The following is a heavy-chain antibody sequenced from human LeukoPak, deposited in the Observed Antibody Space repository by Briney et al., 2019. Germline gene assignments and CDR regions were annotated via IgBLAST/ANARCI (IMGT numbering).Heavy chain of an antibody. J-gene: IGHJ4*02. V-gene: IGHV3-33*07. CDR3: ARDSGHYFDY. CDR1: GXTFSSYG. CDR2: IWYDGIKK. Sequence: PGGSLRLSWAASGXTFSSYGLYWVRQAPGKGLEWVGVIWYDGIKKNYADSVQGRFTISRDNSTNTLHLQMNSLRAEDTAVYYCARDSGHYFDYWGQGTLVTVSS. D-gene: IGHD1-1*01.